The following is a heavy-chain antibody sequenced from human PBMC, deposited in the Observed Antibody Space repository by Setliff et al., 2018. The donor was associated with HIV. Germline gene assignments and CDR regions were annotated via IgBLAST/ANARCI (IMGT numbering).Heavy chain of an antibody. CDR2: IYTSGST. V-gene: IGHV4-4*08. D-gene: IGHD6-13*01. CDR1: GGSISSYY. Sequence: SETLSLTCTVSGGSISSYYWSWIRQPPGKGLEWIGYIYTSGSTNYNPSLKSRVTISVDTSKNQFSLKLSSVTAADTAVYYCVRDGIASGIAYWGQGTLVTVSS. J-gene: IGHJ4*02. CDR3: VRDGIASGIAY.